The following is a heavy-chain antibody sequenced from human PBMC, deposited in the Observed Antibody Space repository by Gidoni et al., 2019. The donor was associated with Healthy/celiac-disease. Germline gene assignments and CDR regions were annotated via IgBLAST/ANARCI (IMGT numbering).Heavy chain of an antibody. V-gene: IGHV3-7*03. CDR2: IKQDGSEK. CDR1: GFTFSSYW. Sequence: EVQLVESGGGLVQPGGSLRLSCAASGFTFSSYWMSWVRQAPGKGLEWVANIKQDGSEKYYVDSVKGRFTISRDNAKNSLYLQMNSLRAEDTAVYYCAREGATYYYDSSGYGYFDYWGQGTLVTVSS. J-gene: IGHJ4*02. CDR3: AREGATYYYDSSGYGYFDY. D-gene: IGHD3-22*01.